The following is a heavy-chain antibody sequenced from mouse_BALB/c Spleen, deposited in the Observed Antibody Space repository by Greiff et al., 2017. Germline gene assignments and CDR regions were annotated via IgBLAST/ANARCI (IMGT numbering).Heavy chain of an antibody. CDR3: ARPGYYGSSSWFAY. Sequence: EVKVIESGGGLVQPGGSLKLSCAASGFDFSRYWMSWVRPAPGKGLEWIGEINPDSSTINYTPSLKDKFIISRDNAKNTLYLQMSKVRSEDTALYYCARPGYYGSSSWFAYWGQGTLVTVSA. CDR2: INPDSSTI. J-gene: IGHJ3*01. CDR1: GFDFSRYW. D-gene: IGHD1-1*01. V-gene: IGHV4-1*02.